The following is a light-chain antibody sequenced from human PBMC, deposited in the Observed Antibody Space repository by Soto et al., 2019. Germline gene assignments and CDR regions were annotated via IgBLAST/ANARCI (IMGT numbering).Light chain of an antibody. V-gene: IGKV3-11*01. J-gene: IGKJ1*01. CDR1: QSVSNY. Sequence: EVVLTQSPATLSLSPGERATLSCRTSQSVSNYLAWYQQKPGQAPRLLIYDASNRATGIPARFSGSGSGTDFTLTISSLQPEDFATYYCQQSYSTPLTFGQGTKVDIK. CDR3: QQSYSTPLT. CDR2: DAS.